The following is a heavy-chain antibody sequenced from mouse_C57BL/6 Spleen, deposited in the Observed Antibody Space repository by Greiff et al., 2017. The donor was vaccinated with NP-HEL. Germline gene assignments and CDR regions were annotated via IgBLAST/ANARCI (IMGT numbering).Heavy chain of an antibody. J-gene: IGHJ3*01. D-gene: IGHD2-4*01. Sequence: QVQLQQPGAELVKPGASVKLSCKASGYTFTSYWMHWVKQRPGQGLEWIGMIHPNSGSTNYNEKFKSKATLTVDKSSSTAYMQLSSLTSEDSAVYYCARCYYDYDGAWFAYWGQGTLVTVSA. V-gene: IGHV1-64*01. CDR1: GYTFTSYW. CDR3: ARCYYDYDGAWFAY. CDR2: IHPNSGST.